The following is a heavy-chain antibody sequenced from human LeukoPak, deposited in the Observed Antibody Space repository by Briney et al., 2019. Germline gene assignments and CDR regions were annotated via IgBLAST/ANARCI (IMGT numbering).Heavy chain of an antibody. V-gene: IGHV4-34*01. Sequence: PSETLSLTCAVYGGSFSGYYWSWIRQPPGKGLEWIGEINHSGSTNYNPSLKSRVTISVDKSKNQFSLKLSSVTAADTAVYYCARGGYYDSSGNDAFDIWGQGTMVTVSS. CDR2: INHSGST. CDR3: ARGGYYDSSGNDAFDI. D-gene: IGHD3-22*01. CDR1: GGSFSGYY. J-gene: IGHJ3*02.